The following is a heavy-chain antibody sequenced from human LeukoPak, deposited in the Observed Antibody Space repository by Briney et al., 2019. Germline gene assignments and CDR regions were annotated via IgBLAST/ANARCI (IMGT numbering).Heavy chain of an antibody. J-gene: IGHJ4*02. V-gene: IGHV3-9*01. CDR2: ISWNSGSI. CDR1: GFTFDDYA. Sequence: PGGSLRLSCAASGFTFDDYAMHWVRQAPGKGLEWVSGISWNSGSIGYADSVKGRFTISRDNAKNSLYLQMNSLRAEDTALYYCAKAVYSSGWYEVFDYWGQGTLVTVSS. D-gene: IGHD6-19*01. CDR3: AKAVYSSGWYEVFDY.